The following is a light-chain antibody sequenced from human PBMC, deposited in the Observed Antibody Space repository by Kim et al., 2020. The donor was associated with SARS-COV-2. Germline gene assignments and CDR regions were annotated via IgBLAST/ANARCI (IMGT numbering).Light chain of an antibody. V-gene: IGLV2-14*03. Sequence: QSALTQPASVSGSPGQSITISCTGTSSDVGRYDHVSWYQQHPGKVPKLIIYDVIKRPSGVSNRFSGSKSGNTASLTISGLQTEDEADCYCNSYTSSSTRVFGGGTQLTVL. CDR3: NSYTSSSTRV. J-gene: IGLJ2*01. CDR2: DVI. CDR1: SSDVGRYDH.